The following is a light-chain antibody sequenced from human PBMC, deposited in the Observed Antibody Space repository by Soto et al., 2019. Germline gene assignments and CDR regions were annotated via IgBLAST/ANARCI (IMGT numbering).Light chain of an antibody. V-gene: IGKV3D-15*01. J-gene: IGKJ2*01. Sequence: DIVLTQSPGTLSLSPGERATLSCRASQSVTNRYLAWYQQKPGQAPRLLFFGASIRDTGIPDRFSGSGSGTEFTLTISSLQSEDFAVYYCQQHNNWPHTFGQGTKVDIK. CDR1: QSVTNRY. CDR3: QQHNNWPHT. CDR2: GAS.